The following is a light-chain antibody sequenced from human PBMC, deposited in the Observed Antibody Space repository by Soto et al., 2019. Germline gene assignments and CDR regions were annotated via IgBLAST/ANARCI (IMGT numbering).Light chain of an antibody. CDR1: SSDVGGYNY. J-gene: IGLJ2*01. V-gene: IGLV2-14*01. CDR2: EVS. CDR3: SSYTSSSTLEV. Sequence: QSVLTQPASVSGSPGQSITISCTGTSSDVGGYNYVSWYQQHPGKAPKLMIYEVSSRPSGVSNRFSGSKSGNTASLTISGLQAEDEADYYCSSYTSSSTLEVFGGGTKVTVL.